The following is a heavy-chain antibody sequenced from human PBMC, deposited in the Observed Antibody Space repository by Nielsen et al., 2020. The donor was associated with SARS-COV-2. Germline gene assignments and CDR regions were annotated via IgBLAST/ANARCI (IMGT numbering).Heavy chain of an antibody. CDR1: GFTFSTYY. J-gene: IGHJ4*02. Sequence: GESLKISCAGSGFTFSTYYMNWVRQAPGKGLMWVSRINTDGSKSAYADSVKGRFTISRDNAKNTLYLQMNSLRAEDTAVYYCVRVRDDGYYYDTGPFDYWGQGTLVTVSS. CDR2: INTDGSKS. D-gene: IGHD3-22*01. CDR3: VRVRDDGYYYDTGPFDY. V-gene: IGHV3-74*01.